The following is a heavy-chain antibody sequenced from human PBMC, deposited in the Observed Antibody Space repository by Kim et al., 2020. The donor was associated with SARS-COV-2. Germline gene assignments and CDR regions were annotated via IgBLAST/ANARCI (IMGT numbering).Heavy chain of an antibody. Sequence: GGSLRLSCVTSRFSLSDHCIDWVRQGPGKGLEWVGRSGNKASSHTTEYAASVKDRFTISRDDSKNSLYLQMNSLKTEDTAVYYCCRGYSGGPIYAFDIWGQGTGVTVSS. D-gene: IGHD6-19*01. CDR1: RFSLSDHC. V-gene: IGHV3-72*01. J-gene: IGHJ3*02. CDR3: CRGYSGGPIYAFDI. CDR2: SGNKASSHTT.